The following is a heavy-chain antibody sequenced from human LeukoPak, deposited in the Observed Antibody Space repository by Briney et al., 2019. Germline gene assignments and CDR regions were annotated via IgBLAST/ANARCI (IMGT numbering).Heavy chain of an antibody. CDR2: IYHSGST. V-gene: IGHV4-38-2*01. CDR1: GYSISSGSY. Sequence: SETLSLTCAVPGYSISSGSYWGWIRQPPGKGLEWIGSIYHSGSTYYYPSLKSRVTISVDTSKNQFSLKVSSVTAADTAVYYCARVGGPFDAWGQGTLVTVSS. CDR3: ARVGGPFDA. J-gene: IGHJ5*02.